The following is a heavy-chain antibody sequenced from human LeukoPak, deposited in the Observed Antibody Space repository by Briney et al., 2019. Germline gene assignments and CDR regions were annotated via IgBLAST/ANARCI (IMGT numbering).Heavy chain of an antibody. V-gene: IGHV4-34*01. Sequence: SETLSLTCAVYGGSFSGYYWSWIRQPPGKGLEWIGEINHSGSTNYNPSLKGRVTISVDTSKNQFSLKLSSVTAADTAVYYCARGLRGYYDFWSGYYPSYFDYWGQGTLVTVSS. CDR3: ARGLRGYYDFWSGYYPSYFDY. D-gene: IGHD3-3*01. CDR2: INHSGST. J-gene: IGHJ4*02. CDR1: GGSFSGYY.